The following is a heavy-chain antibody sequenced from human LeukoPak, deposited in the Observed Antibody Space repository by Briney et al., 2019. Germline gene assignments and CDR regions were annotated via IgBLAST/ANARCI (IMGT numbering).Heavy chain of an antibody. CDR3: ARLCIVWYCSSTSDNRFDP. Sequence: PSETLSLTCTVSGGSISSYYWGWIRQPPGKGLEWIGSIYYSGSTYYNPSLKSRVTISVDTSKNQFSLKLSSVTAADTAVYYCARLCIVWYCSSTSDNRFDPWGQGTLVTVSS. CDR2: IYYSGST. J-gene: IGHJ5*02. D-gene: IGHD2-2*01. CDR1: GGSISSYY. V-gene: IGHV4-39*01.